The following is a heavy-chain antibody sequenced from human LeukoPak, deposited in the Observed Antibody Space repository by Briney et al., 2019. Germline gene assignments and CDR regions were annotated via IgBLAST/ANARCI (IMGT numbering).Heavy chain of an antibody. D-gene: IGHD1-1*01. V-gene: IGHV1-46*01. Sequence: ASVKVSCKASGYTFSNQKIHWVRQAPGQGLEWMGIIDPSGGRTRYAQNLQGRLTMTRDMSTSTVYMELRSLRSEDTAVYYCARDGGKYNIGDYWGQGTLVTVSS. CDR1: GYTFSNQK. CDR2: IDPSGGRT. J-gene: IGHJ4*02. CDR3: ARDGGKYNIGDY.